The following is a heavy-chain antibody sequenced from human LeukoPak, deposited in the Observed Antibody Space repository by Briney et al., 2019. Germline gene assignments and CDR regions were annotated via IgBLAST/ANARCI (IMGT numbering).Heavy chain of an antibody. CDR1: GGSFSSYY. Sequence: SETLSLTCAVYGGSFSSYYWSWIRQSPGKGLEWIAEINHRGDTNYNPSIKSRVTISVDTSKNQFSLKVTSLTAADTAVYYCARGPTISETGYFDYWGQGTLVTVSS. J-gene: IGHJ4*03. D-gene: IGHD1-1*01. CDR3: ARGPTISETGYFDY. CDR2: INHRGDT. V-gene: IGHV4-34*01.